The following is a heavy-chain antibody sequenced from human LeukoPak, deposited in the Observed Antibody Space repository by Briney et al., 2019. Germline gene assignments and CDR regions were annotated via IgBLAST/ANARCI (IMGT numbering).Heavy chain of an antibody. V-gene: IGHV5-51*01. CDR2: IYPSDSDT. CDR3: ARHGGDGYNYVDY. Sequence: GESLKISCKGSGYSFASYWIGWVRQMPGKGLEWMGIIYPSDSDTRYNPSFQGQVTISADKSISTAYLQWSSLKASDTAMFYCARHGGDGYNYVDYWGQGTLVTVSS. J-gene: IGHJ4*02. CDR1: GYSFASYW. D-gene: IGHD5-24*01.